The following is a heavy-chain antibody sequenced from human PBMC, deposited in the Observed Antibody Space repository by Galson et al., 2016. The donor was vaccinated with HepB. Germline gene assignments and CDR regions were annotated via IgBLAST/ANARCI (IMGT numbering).Heavy chain of an antibody. CDR2: IIPIFYTS. D-gene: IGHD6-13*01. CDR3: AKVTAAGYIGWFDP. J-gene: IGHJ5*02. Sequence: SVKVSCKASGGTFSTYAINWVRQAPGQGLEWMGGIIPIFYTSNYAQKFQGRLTITADESTNTAYMELSSLTSEDTAIYYCAKVTAAGYIGWFDPWGQGTLVTVSS. CDR1: GGTFSTYA. V-gene: IGHV1-69*13.